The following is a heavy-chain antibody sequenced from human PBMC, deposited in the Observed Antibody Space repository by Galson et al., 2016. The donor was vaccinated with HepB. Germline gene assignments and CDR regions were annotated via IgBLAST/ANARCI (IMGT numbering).Heavy chain of an antibody. CDR1: GFTFRDHY. CDR3: AKDRHPYDYIGGKDH. CDR2: VTPGGNT. J-gene: IGHJ4*02. V-gene: IGHV3-23*01. Sequence: SLRLSCAASGFTFRDHYMEWVRQAPGKGLEWVSGVTPGGNTYYADSVKGRFTISRDNSENTLFLQMNSLSAEDTATYYRAKDRHPYDYIGGKDHWGQGALVTVSS. D-gene: IGHD3-16*01.